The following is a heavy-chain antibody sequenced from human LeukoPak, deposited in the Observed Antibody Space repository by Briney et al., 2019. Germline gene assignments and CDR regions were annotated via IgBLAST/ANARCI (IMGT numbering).Heavy chain of an antibody. D-gene: IGHD6-19*01. J-gene: IGHJ4*02. Sequence: PGGSLRLSCAASGFAFSSHAMSWVRQPPGKGLEWVSAIPDSGGNSQYPSSVKGRFTISRDNSKNTLYLQMDSLRAEDTAVSYCAKSSRYGTGWYGKIDYWGQGTLVTVSS. CDR3: AKSSRYGTGWYGKIDY. CDR2: IPDSGGNS. V-gene: IGHV3-23*01. CDR1: GFAFSSHA.